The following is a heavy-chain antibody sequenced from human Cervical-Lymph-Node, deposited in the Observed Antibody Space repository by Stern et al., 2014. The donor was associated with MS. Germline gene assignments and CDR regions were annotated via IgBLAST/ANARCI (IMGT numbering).Heavy chain of an antibody. CDR1: GFTFSSYG. D-gene: IGHD3-10*01. J-gene: IGHJ4*02. Sequence: QLVESGGGVVQPGRSLRLSCAASGFTFSSYGMHWVRQAPGKGLEWVAVIWYDGSNKYYADSVTGRFTTSRDNSKNSLYLQMNSLTADDTAVYYCARDGDPQLDYWGQGTLVTVSS. CDR2: IWYDGSNK. V-gene: IGHV3-33*01. CDR3: ARDGDPQLDY.